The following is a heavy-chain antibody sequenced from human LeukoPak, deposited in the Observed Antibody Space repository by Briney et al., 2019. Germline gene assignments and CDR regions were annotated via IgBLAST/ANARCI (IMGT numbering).Heavy chain of an antibody. V-gene: IGHV3-30*02. CDR3: ARDRKLGYSGSYLLDY. Sequence: GGSLRLSCVASGFTFSSYDMHWVRQAPGKGLEWVAFIRFDGSNKFYAESVKGRFTISRDNSKNTLYLQMNSLRAEDTAVYYCARDRKLGYSGSYLLDYWGQGTLVTVSS. D-gene: IGHD1-26*01. CDR2: IRFDGSNK. J-gene: IGHJ4*02. CDR1: GFTFSSYD.